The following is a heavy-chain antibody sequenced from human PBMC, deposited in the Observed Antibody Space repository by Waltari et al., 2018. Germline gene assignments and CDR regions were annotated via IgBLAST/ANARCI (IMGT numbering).Heavy chain of an antibody. Sequence: QVQLVQSGAEVKKPGSSVKVSCKASGGTFSSYAISWVRQAPGQGLEWMGGIIPSFGTANDEQKFQGRVTITTDESTSTAYMELSSLRSEDTAVYYCARGAPDYGDYEYHFDYWGQGTLVTVSS. D-gene: IGHD4-17*01. J-gene: IGHJ4*02. V-gene: IGHV1-69*05. CDR2: IIPSFGTA. CDR3: ARGAPDYGDYEYHFDY. CDR1: GGTFSSYA.